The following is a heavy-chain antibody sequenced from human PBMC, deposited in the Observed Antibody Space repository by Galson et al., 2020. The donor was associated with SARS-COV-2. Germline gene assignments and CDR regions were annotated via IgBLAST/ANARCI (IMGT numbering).Heavy chain of an antibody. CDR3: ARGWWGRRSGYFYYGMDV. CDR1: GGTFSSYA. Sequence: SVKVSCKASGGTFSSYAISWVRQAPGQGLEWMGGIIPIFGTANYAQKFQGRVTITADESTSTAYMELSSLRSEDTAVYYCARGWWGRRSGYFYYGMDVWGQGTTVTVSS. J-gene: IGHJ6*02. D-gene: IGHD2-8*02. CDR2: IIPIFGTA. V-gene: IGHV1-69*13.